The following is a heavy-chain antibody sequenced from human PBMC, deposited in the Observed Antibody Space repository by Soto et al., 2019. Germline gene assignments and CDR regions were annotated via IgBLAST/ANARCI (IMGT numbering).Heavy chain of an antibody. D-gene: IGHD5-12*01. CDR2: ISSSGSTI. V-gene: IGHV3-11*01. CDR1: GVTFSVYY. Sequence: PGGSLRLSGAASGVTFSVYYMSWIRQAPGKGLEWVSYISSSGSTIYYADSVKGRFTISRDNAKNSLYLQMNSLRAEDTALYYCARDLSGYDFDYWGQGTLVTVSS. J-gene: IGHJ4*02. CDR3: ARDLSGYDFDY.